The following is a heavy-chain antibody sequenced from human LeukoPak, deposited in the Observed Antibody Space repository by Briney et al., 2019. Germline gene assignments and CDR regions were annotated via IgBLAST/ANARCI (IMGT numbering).Heavy chain of an antibody. Sequence: GGSLTLSCAASGFTFSSYGMHWVRQAPGKGLEWVAFIRYDGSNKYYADSVKGRFTISRDNSKNTLYLQMNSLRAEDTAVYYCAKEWGPYSSSWYDLSDYWGQGTLVTVSS. CDR2: IRYDGSNK. J-gene: IGHJ4*02. D-gene: IGHD6-13*01. CDR1: GFTFSSYG. V-gene: IGHV3-30*02. CDR3: AKEWGPYSSSWYDLSDY.